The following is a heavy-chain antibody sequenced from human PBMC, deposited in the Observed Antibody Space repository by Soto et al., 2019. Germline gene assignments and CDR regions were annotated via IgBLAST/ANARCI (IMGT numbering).Heavy chain of an antibody. CDR2: ISYDGSNK. J-gene: IGHJ4*02. CDR3: ARVRSWIQLWLLDY. Sequence: TGGSLRLSCAASGFTFSSYAMHWVRQAPGKGLEWVAVISYDGSNKYYADSVKGRFTISRDNSKNTLYLQMNSLRAEDTAVYYCARVRSWIQLWLLDYWGQGTLVTVSS. D-gene: IGHD5-18*01. V-gene: IGHV3-30-3*01. CDR1: GFTFSSYA.